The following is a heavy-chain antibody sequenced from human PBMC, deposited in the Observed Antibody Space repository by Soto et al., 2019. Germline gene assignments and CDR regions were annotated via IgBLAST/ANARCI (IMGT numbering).Heavy chain of an antibody. CDR1: GGSFSGYY. D-gene: IGHD4-17*01. CDR2: INHSGST. V-gene: IGHV4-34*01. CDR3: ACDYGDTEGAFDI. J-gene: IGHJ3*02. Sequence: QVQLQQWGAGLLKPSETLSLTCAVYGGSFSGYYWSWIRQPPGKGLEWIGEINHSGSTNYNPSLKRRVTISVDTSKNQFSLKVSSVTAADTAVYYCACDYGDTEGAFDIWGQGTMVTVSS.